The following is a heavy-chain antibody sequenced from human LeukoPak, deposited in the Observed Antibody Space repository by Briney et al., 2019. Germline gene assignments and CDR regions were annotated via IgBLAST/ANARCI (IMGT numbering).Heavy chain of an antibody. V-gene: IGHV3-11*01. CDR1: GFTFSDYH. Sequence: GGSLRLSCAASGFTFSDYHMNWIRQAPGKGLEWVSYISSGSSTIFYADSVKGRFTISRDNSKNTLYLQMNSLRAEDTAVYYCAKDHGPYGDYGYWFDPWGQGTLVTVSS. CDR3: AKDHGPYGDYGYWFDP. J-gene: IGHJ5*02. D-gene: IGHD4-17*01. CDR2: ISSGSSTI.